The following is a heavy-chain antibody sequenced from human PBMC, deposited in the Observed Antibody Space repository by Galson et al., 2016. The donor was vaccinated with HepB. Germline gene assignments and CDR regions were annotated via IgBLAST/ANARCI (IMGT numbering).Heavy chain of an antibody. D-gene: IGHD1-26*01. J-gene: IGHJ4*01. CDR3: VRARATSSPWADH. V-gene: IGHV4-59*01. Sequence: YVYHLENTKYNPSLKSRVSISLDTPNNQFSLQLTSVTAADTAVYYCVRARATSSPWADHWGRGTLVTVSS. CDR2: VYHLENT.